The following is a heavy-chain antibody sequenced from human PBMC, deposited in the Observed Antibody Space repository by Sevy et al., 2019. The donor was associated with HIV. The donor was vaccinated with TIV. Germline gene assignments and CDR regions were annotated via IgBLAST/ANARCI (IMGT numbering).Heavy chain of an antibody. D-gene: IGHD6-13*01. V-gene: IGHV3-30*18. CDR3: AKGHSWYYFDY. CDR1: GFTFSSYG. J-gene: IGHJ4*02. CDR2: ISYDGSNK. Sequence: GGSLRLSCAASGFTFSSYGMHWVRQAPGKGLEGVAVISYDGSNKYYADSVKGRFTISRDNSKNTLYLQMNSLRAEDTAVYYCAKGHSWYYFDYWGQGTLVTVSS.